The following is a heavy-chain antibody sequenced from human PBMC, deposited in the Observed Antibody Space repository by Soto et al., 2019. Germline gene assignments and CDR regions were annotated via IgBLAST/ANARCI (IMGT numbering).Heavy chain of an antibody. J-gene: IGHJ4*02. Sequence: QVQLVQSGAEVREPGASVKVSCKASGYSFTSLDINWVRQTAGQGLEWMGWMQPSTGRTGYAQKFQGRVTMTRDTSIITAYMKLTTLTSDDTAFYYCARGVSAGVDNWGQGTLVTISS. D-gene: IGHD1-26*01. CDR1: GYSFTSLD. CDR2: MQPSTGRT. CDR3: ARGVSAGVDN. V-gene: IGHV1-8*01.